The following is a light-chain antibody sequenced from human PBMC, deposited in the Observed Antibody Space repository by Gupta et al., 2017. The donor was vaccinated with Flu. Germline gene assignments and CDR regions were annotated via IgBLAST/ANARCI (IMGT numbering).Light chain of an antibody. J-gene: IGLJ3*02. CDR1: RSGVGSYHL. Sequence: QPAPTQPISASGAPGQSITISCTRTRSGVGSYHLVSWYQQYTGKAPKLIISAVTKRPSGISVRFSGSKSANTASLTISGLQVEDEADYYCCSYGGNNKWLFGGGTKLTVL. V-gene: IGLV2-23*02. CDR2: AVT. CDR3: CSYGGNNKWL.